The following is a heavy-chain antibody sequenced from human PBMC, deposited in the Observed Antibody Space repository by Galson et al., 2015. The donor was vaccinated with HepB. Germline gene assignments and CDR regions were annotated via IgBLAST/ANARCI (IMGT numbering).Heavy chain of an antibody. CDR2: INHSGSI. CDR3: ARRDGYNYFGDYYYYYAMDV. Sequence: LTCAVYGGSFSGYYWSWIRQPPGKGLEWIGEINHSGSINYNPSLKSRLTISVDTSKNQFSLRLNSVTAADTAVYYCARRDGYNYFGDYYYYYAMDVWGQGTTVTVSS. J-gene: IGHJ6*02. CDR1: GGSFSGYY. D-gene: IGHD5-24*01. V-gene: IGHV4-34*01.